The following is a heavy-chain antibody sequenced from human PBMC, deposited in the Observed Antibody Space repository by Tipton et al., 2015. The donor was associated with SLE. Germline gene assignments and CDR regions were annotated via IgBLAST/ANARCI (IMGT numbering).Heavy chain of an antibody. J-gene: IGHJ4*02. Sequence: TLSLTCTVSGGSISPFYWSWIRQPPGKGLEWLGYISYGNTKYNPSLRSRLTISVDTSKNQFSLRLSSVTAADTAVYFCARSTTTMNLPRFDFWGLGTLVTVSS. V-gene: IGHV4-59*01. CDR3: ARSTTTMNLPRFDF. CDR1: GGSISPFY. CDR2: ISYGNT. D-gene: IGHD4-17*01.